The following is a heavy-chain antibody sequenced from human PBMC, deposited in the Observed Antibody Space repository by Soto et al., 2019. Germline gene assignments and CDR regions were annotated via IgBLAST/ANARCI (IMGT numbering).Heavy chain of an antibody. CDR1: GFTFSSYG. CDR2: ISYDGSNK. V-gene: IGHV3-30*18. D-gene: IGHD1-7*01. CDR3: AKGLGNYNYYYYGMDV. Sequence: QVQLVESGGGVVQPGRSLRLSCAASGFTFSSYGMHWVRQAPGKGLEWVAVISYDGSNKYYADSVKGRFTISRDNSKNTLYLQMNSLRAEDTAVYYCAKGLGNYNYYYYGMDVWGQGTTVTVSS. J-gene: IGHJ6*02.